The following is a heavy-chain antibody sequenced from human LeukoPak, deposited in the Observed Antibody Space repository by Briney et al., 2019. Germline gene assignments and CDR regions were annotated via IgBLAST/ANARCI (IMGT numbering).Heavy chain of an antibody. V-gene: IGHV3-23*01. CDR3: AMALDY. J-gene: IGHJ4*02. Sequence: GGSLRLSCVASGFTFSNYLMNWVRQAPGKGLEWVSGISHSGSSISYADSVKGRFTISRDNSKNTLYLQMDRLRVEDTAVYYCAMALDYWGQGTLVTVSS. CDR2: ISHSGSSI. CDR1: GFTFSNYL.